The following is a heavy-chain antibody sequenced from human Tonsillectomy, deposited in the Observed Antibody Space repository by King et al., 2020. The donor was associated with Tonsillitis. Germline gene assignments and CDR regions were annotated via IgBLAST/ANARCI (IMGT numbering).Heavy chain of an antibody. V-gene: IGHV4-59*01. D-gene: IGHD5-24*01. J-gene: IGHJ4*02. Sequence: VQLQESGPGLVKPSETLSLTCTVSGGSISNYFWSWIRQPPGKGLEWIGYIYYSGSTNYNPSVKSRVTISVDTSKNQFSLKLSSVTAADTAVYYCARSRNAYNLDYWGQGTLVTVSS. CDR3: ARSRNAYNLDY. CDR2: IYYSGST. CDR1: GGSISNYF.